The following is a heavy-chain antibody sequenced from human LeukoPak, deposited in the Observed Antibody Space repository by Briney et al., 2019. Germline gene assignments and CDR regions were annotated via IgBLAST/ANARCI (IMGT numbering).Heavy chain of an antibody. J-gene: IGHJ4*02. Sequence: SETLSLTCTVSGGSINSSSYYWGWIRQPPGKGLEWIGSIYYSGSTYYNPSLKSRVTISVDTSKNQFSLKLSSVTAADTAVYYCASSLWFGERLDYWGQGTLVTVSS. D-gene: IGHD3-10*01. CDR3: ASSLWFGERLDY. V-gene: IGHV4-39*01. CDR1: GGSINSSSYY. CDR2: IYYSGST.